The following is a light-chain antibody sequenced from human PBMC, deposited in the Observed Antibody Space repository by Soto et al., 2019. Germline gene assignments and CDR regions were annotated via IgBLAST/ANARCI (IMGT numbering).Light chain of an antibody. V-gene: IGLV1-40*01. Sequence: QSVLTQPPSVSGAPGQRVTISCTGSSSDIGAGYDVHWYQQLPGTAPKLLIYGNSNRPSGVPDRFSGSKSGTSASLAITGLQADDEADYYCQSYDNSLSAWVFGGGTQLTVL. J-gene: IGLJ3*02. CDR1: SSDIGAGYD. CDR2: GNS. CDR3: QSYDNSLSAWV.